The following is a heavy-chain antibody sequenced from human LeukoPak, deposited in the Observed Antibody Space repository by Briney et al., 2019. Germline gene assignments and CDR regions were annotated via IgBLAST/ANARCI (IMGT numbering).Heavy chain of an antibody. CDR3: VRGIYCSSTSCYYYYYYMDV. D-gene: IGHD2-2*01. V-gene: IGHV4-4*07. CDR2: IYTSGST. J-gene: IGHJ6*03. Sequence: PSETLSLTCTVSGGSISSYYWSWIRQPAGKGLEWIGRIYTSGSTNYNPSLKSRVTMSVDTSKNQFSLKLSSVTAADTAVYYCVRGIYCSSTSCYYYYYYMDVWGKGTTVTVSS. CDR1: GGSISSYY.